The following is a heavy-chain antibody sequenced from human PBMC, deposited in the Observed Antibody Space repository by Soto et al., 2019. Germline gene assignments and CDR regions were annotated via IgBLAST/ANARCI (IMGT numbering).Heavy chain of an antibody. V-gene: IGHV4-59*01. CDR1: GGSISTYY. Sequence: SETLSLTCTVSGGSISTYYWSWIRQPPGQGLEWIGYIYYSGSTNYNPSLKSRVTISVDTSKNQFSLKLSSVTAADTAVYYCARTTGGAKGTYYYYYGMDVWGQGTTVTVSS. CDR2: IYYSGST. J-gene: IGHJ6*02. D-gene: IGHD1-26*01. CDR3: ARTTGGAKGTYYYYYGMDV.